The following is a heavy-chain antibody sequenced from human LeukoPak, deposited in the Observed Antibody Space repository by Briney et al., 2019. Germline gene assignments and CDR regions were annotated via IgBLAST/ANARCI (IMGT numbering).Heavy chain of an antibody. CDR1: GFTVTNYW. CDR2: INSDGSNT. V-gene: IGHV3-74*01. Sequence: GGSLRLSCTTSGFTVTNYWMHWVRQAPGKGLVWVSRINSDGSNTNYAGSVKGRFTISRDNARNTLYLQMNSLRAEDAAVYYCAGGLSDYYYTVGYWGQGTLVTVSS. D-gene: IGHD3-22*01. J-gene: IGHJ4*02. CDR3: AGGLSDYYYTVGY.